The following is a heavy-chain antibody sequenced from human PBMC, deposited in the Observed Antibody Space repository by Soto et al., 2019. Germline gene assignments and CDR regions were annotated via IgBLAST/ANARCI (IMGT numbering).Heavy chain of an antibody. Sequence: LRLSCVASGFTFSGYAMSWVRQAPGKGLEWVSAISGRGDNTYYTDSVKGRFTSSRDNSKNTPYLQMNSLRDEDTAVYYCAKAAVNWNDADAFDMWGQGTMVTVSS. CDR1: GFTFSGYA. V-gene: IGHV3-23*01. D-gene: IGHD1-1*01. J-gene: IGHJ3*02. CDR2: ISGRGDNT. CDR3: AKAAVNWNDADAFDM.